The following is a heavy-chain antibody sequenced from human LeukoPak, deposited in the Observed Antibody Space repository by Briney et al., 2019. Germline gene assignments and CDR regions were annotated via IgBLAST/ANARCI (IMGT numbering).Heavy chain of an antibody. D-gene: IGHD6-13*01. CDR1: GYTFTSYG. Sequence: GASVNVSCKASGYTFTSYGISWVRQAPGQGLEWMGWISAYNVNTNYAQKLQGRVTRTTDTSTSTAYMEPRSLRSDDTAVYYCAREGSSWPYYFDYWGQGTLVTVSS. J-gene: IGHJ4*02. CDR3: AREGSSWPYYFDY. V-gene: IGHV1-18*01. CDR2: ISAYNVNT.